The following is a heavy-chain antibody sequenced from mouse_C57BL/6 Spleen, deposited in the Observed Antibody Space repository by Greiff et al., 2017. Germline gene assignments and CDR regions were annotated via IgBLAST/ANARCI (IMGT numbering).Heavy chain of an antibody. D-gene: IGHD2-5*01. CDR1: GYSFTDYN. J-gene: IGHJ2*01. CDR3: ARSVISNSFDY. V-gene: IGHV1-39*01. Sequence: VQLQQSGPELVKPGASVKISCKASGYSFTDYNMNWVKQSNGKSLEWLGVINPNYGTTRYTQKFKGKATLTVDQSSSTAYMQINSLTSEDPAVYYCARSVISNSFDYWGQGTTLTVSS. CDR2: INPNYGTT.